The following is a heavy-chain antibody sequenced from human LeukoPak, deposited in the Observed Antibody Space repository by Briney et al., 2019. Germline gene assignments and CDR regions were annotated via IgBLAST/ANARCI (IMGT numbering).Heavy chain of an antibody. CDR2: IITILGIA. J-gene: IGHJ4*02. CDR3: ARDLPQPGWFFDY. V-gene: IGHV1-69*04. Sequence: SVKVSCKASGGTFSSYAISWVRQAPGQGLEWMGRIITILGIANYAQKFQGRVTITADKSTSTAYMELSSLRSEDTAVYYCARDLPQPGWFFDYWGQGTLVTVSS. CDR1: GGTFSSYA. D-gene: IGHD6-19*01.